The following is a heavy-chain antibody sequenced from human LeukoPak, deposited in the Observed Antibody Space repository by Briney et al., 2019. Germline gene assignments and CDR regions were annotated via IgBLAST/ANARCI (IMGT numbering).Heavy chain of an antibody. CDR3: AREYGDYFDY. Sequence: PSETLSLTCTVSDGSISSYYWSWVRQPPGKGLEWIGYIYYSGSTNYNPSLKSRVTISVDTSKNQFSLKLSSVTAADTAVYYCAREYGDYFDYWGQGTLVTVSS. D-gene: IGHD4-17*01. J-gene: IGHJ4*02. CDR2: IYYSGST. CDR1: DGSISSYY. V-gene: IGHV4-59*01.